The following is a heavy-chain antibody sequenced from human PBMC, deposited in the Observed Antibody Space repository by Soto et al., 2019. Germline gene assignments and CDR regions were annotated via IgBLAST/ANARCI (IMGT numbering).Heavy chain of an antibody. CDR3: AKGAYGSGSYDC. Sequence: GGSLRLSCAASGFTFSNYAMTWVRQSPGKGLEWVSGISGSGGNTSYADSMKGRFTISRDNSRNTLYLQMNSLSAEDTAIYYCAKGAYGSGSYDCWGKGTLVPVSS. CDR2: ISGSGGNT. D-gene: IGHD3-10*01. V-gene: IGHV3-23*01. J-gene: IGHJ4*02. CDR1: GFTFSNYA.